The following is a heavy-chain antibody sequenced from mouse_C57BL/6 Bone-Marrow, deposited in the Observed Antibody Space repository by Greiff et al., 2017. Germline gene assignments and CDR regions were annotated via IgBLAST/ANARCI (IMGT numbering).Heavy chain of an antibody. CDR3: ARHALRRTFAWCAY. CDR2: ISNGGGST. D-gene: IGHD1-1*01. V-gene: IGHV5-12*01. J-gene: IGHJ3*01. Sequence: EVQRVESGGGLVQPGGSLKLSCAASGFTFSDYYMYWVRQTPEKRLEWVAYISNGGGSTYYPDTVKGRFTIPRDNAKHTLFLQIRRLKSEDTAMYYCARHALRRTFAWCAYWGQGTLVTVAA. CDR1: GFTFSDYY.